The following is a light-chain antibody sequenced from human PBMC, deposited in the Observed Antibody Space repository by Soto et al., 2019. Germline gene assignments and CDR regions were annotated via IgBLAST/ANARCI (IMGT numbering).Light chain of an antibody. CDR1: QSVSSN. CDR2: GAS. Sequence: IVLTLSLATLSVSQGERATLSCRASQSVSSNLAWYQQKPGQAPRLLIYGASTRATGIPARFSGSGSGTDFTLTISSLEPEDFTVYYCQVRSNLPWPFGQVAKVAIK. J-gene: IGKJ1*01. CDR3: QVRSNLPWP. V-gene: IGKV3-11*01.